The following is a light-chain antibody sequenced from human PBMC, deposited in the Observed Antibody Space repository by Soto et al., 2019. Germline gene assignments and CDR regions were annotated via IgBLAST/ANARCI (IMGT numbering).Light chain of an antibody. CDR1: QSVSSS. CDR2: GAP. CDR3: QQYNNWLT. J-gene: IGKJ4*01. V-gene: IGKV3D-15*01. Sequence: EVVLTKSPANLSLAPRGGANLSSKGSQSVSSSLAWYQQKPGQAPGLLIYGAPTRATGIPARFSGSGSGTEFTLTISSLQSEDFAVYYCQQYNNWLTFGGGTKVDIK.